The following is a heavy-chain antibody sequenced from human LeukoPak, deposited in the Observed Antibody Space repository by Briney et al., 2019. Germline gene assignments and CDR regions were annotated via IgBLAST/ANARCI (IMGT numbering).Heavy chain of an antibody. CDR3: ARGSITGTLGY. D-gene: IGHD1-7*01. J-gene: IGHJ4*02. CDR2: ISYDGSKK. Sequence: GGSLRLSCAASGFTFSSYGMHWVRQAPGKGLEWVAVISYDGSKKYYADSVKGRFTISRDNSKSTLYLQMDSLRPEDTAVYSCARGSITGTLGYWGQGTLVTVSS. V-gene: IGHV3-30*03. CDR1: GFTFSSYG.